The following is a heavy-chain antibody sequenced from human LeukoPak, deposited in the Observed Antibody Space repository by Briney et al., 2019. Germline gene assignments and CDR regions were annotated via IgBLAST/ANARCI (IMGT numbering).Heavy chain of an antibody. D-gene: IGHD5-24*01. J-gene: IGHJ4*02. V-gene: IGHV4-59*08. CDR2: IYYSGST. CDR3: ARHSDADGYFSYFDY. Sequence: NTSETLSLTCTVSGGSISSYYWSWIRQPPGKGLEGIGYIYYSGSTNYTPSLKSRVTISVDTSKNQFSLKLSSVTAADTAVYYCARHSDADGYFSYFDYWGQGTLVTVSS. CDR1: GGSISSYY.